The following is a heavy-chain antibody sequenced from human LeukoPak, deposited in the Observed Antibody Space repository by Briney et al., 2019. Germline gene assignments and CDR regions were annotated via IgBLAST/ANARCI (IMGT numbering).Heavy chain of an antibody. V-gene: IGHV5-51*01. CDR1: GYTFSTYW. CDR2: IYPVVSDV. J-gene: IGHJ5*02. D-gene: IGHD6-19*01. CDR3: ARRGRSGWHDVGTPWFGP. Sequence: GGSLKISCQRSGYTFSTYWIAWVRQMPGKGLEWMVMIYPVVSDVRYSPSFQGQVTISADNSMRTSSLRWARLKPSAPPIYTFARRGRSGWHDVGTPWFGPCGQGTLVTVSS.